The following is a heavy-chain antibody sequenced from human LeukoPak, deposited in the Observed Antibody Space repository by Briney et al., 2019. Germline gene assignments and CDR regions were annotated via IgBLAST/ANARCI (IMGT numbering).Heavy chain of an antibody. J-gene: IGHJ4*02. CDR3: ARTRYYYDSSGPNRYYFDY. CDR2: IYHSGST. V-gene: IGHV4-30-2*01. Sequence: PSETLSLTCAVSGGSISSGGYSWSRIRQPPGKGLEWIGYIYHSGSTYYNPSLKSRVTISVDRSKNQFSLKLSSVTAADTAVYYCARTRYYYDSSGPNRYYFDYWGQGTLVTVSS. CDR1: GGSISSGGYS. D-gene: IGHD3-22*01.